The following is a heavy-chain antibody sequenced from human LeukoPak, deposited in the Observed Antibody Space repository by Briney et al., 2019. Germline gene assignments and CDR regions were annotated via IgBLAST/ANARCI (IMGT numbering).Heavy chain of an antibody. CDR2: TSSSRGVAI. CDR1: GFTFSSYA. CDR3: VREVAGYDTAWLHAFDI. D-gene: IGHD2-15*01. V-gene: IGHV3-48*04. Sequence: GGSLRLSCAASGFTFSSYAMNWVRQAPGRGLEWVAYTSSSRGVAIYYADSVRGRFTISRDDAKNSLSLQMHSLRGEDTAVYYCVREVAGYDTAWLHAFDIWGQGTVVTVAS. J-gene: IGHJ3*02.